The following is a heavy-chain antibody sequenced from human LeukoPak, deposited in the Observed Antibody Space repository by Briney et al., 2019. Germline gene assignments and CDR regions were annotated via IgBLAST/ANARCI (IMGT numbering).Heavy chain of an antibody. Sequence: GGSLRLSCAASGLSFSSYAMRWVRQAPGKGLEWVAVISYDGSNKYYADSVKGRFTISRDNSKNTLYLQMNSLRAEDTAVYYCVRARFRGGEGAFDIRGQGTMVTVSS. D-gene: IGHD3-16*01. CDR3: VRARFRGGEGAFDI. V-gene: IGHV3-30-3*01. CDR1: GLSFSSYA. CDR2: ISYDGSNK. J-gene: IGHJ3*02.